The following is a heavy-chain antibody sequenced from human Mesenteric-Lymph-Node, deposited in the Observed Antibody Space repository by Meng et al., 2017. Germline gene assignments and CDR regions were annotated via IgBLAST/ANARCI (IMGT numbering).Heavy chain of an antibody. V-gene: IGHV4-39*07. J-gene: IGHJ4*02. CDR1: GGSISSSSYY. Sequence: SETLSLTCTVSGGSISSSSYYWSWIRQPPGKGLEWIGEINHSGSTNYNPSLKSRVTISVDTSKNQFSLKLSSVTAADTAVYYCARGRSFYYDSRDFDYWGQGTLVTVSS. D-gene: IGHD3-22*01. CDR2: INHSGST. CDR3: ARGRSFYYDSRDFDY.